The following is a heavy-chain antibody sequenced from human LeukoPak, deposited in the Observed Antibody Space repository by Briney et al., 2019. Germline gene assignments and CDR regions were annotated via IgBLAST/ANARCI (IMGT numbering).Heavy chain of an antibody. CDR3: VVIRAPEG. Sequence: ASVKVSCKASGDTLNNYSISWVRQAPGQGLEWMGGIIPIFSTANYAQKFQGRVTITADESTNTAYMELSSLTSDDTAVYYCVVIRAPEGWGQGTLVTVSS. D-gene: IGHD1-14*01. CDR1: GDTLNNYS. CDR2: IIPIFSTA. J-gene: IGHJ4*02. V-gene: IGHV1-69*13.